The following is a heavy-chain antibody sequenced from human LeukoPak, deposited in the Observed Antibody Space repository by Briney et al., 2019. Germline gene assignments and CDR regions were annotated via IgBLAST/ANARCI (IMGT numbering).Heavy chain of an antibody. CDR1: GGSISSYY. J-gene: IGHJ4*02. D-gene: IGHD3-9*01. V-gene: IGHV4-59*12. CDR3: ASRVYDILTGSLYYFDY. Sequence: PSETLSLTCTVSGGSISSYYWNWIRQPPGKGLEWIGYIYYSGSTNYNPSLKSRVTISVDTSKNHFSLKLSSVTAADTAVYYCASRVYDILTGSLYYFDYWGQGTLVTVSS. CDR2: IYYSGST.